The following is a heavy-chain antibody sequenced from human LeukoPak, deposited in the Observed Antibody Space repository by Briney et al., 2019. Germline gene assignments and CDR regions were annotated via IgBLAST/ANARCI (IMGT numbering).Heavy chain of an antibody. Sequence: PGGSLRLSCAASGFTFDDFAMSWVRQAPGKGLEWGSGINWNGGSTGYADSVKGRYTISRDNAKNSLYLQMNSLRAEDTALYYCARRALYCSSASCSRPYYFDYWGQGTLVTVSS. V-gene: IGHV3-20*04. CDR1: GFTFDDFA. CDR2: INWNGGST. D-gene: IGHD2-2*01. J-gene: IGHJ4*02. CDR3: ARRALYCSSASCSRPYYFDY.